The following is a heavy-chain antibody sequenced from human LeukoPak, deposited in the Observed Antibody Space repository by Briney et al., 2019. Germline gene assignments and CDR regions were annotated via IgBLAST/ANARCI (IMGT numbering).Heavy chain of an antibody. D-gene: IGHD6-13*01. CDR3: ARAQQLAYYYMDV. CDR2: FNPNSGGT. CDR1: GYTFTGYY. V-gene: IGHV1-2*02. Sequence: ASVKVSCKGSGYTFTGYYMNWVRQAPGQGLEWMGWFNPNSGGTNYAQKFQGRVTMTRDTSISTAYMELSRLRSDDTAVYYCARAQQLAYYYMDVWGKGTTVTVSS. J-gene: IGHJ6*03.